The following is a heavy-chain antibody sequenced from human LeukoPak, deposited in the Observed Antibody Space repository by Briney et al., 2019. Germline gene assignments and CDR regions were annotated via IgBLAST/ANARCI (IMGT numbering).Heavy chain of an antibody. CDR2: IHYSGST. V-gene: IGHV4-59*08. D-gene: IGHD6-13*01. CDR1: GGSISSYY. CDR3: ASTYSSSWYFVAEHPWQSGFDY. J-gene: IGHJ4*02. Sequence: SETLSLTCTVSGGSISSYYWSWIRQPPGKGLEWIGYIHYSGSTNYNPSLRSRVTISVDTSKNQFSLKLSSVTAADTAVYYCASTYSSSWYFVAEHPWQSGFDYWGQGTLVTVSS.